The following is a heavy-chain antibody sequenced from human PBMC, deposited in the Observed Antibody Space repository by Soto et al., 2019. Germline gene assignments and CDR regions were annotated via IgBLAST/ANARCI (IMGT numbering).Heavy chain of an antibody. CDR3: AKEVTSGLYYFDS. Sequence: EVKLLESGGGLVQPGGSLRRSCAASGFTFSNYAISWVRQAPGKGLEWVSIISGSGDTTYYADSVKGRFTISRDNSRNTLYLPMDSLRAGDSAKYYCAKEVTSGLYYFDSWGPGTLVTFSS. CDR1: GFTFSNYA. J-gene: IGHJ4*02. CDR2: ISGSGDTT. D-gene: IGHD6-19*01. V-gene: IGHV3-23*01.